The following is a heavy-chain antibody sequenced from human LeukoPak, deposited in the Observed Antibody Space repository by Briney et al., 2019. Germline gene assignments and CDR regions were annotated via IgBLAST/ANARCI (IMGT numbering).Heavy chain of an antibody. J-gene: IGHJ4*02. CDR1: GYSFTSYW. Sequence: GESLQISCKGSGYSFTSYWIGWVRQLPGKGLEWMGIIYPGDSDTRYSPSFQGQVTISADKSISTAYLQWSSLKASDTAMYYCANLDYSNYNTEFDYWGQGTLVTVSS. V-gene: IGHV5-51*01. CDR3: ANLDYSNYNTEFDY. D-gene: IGHD4-11*01. CDR2: IYPGDSDT.